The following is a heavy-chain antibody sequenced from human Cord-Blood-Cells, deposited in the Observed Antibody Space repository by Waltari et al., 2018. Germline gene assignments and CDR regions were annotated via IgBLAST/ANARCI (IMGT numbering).Heavy chain of an antibody. CDR2: INHSGST. J-gene: IGHJ3*02. D-gene: IGHD2-2*01. CDR3: ASPRYCSSTSCYAFDI. CDR1: GGSFSGYY. Sequence: QVQLQQWGAGLLKHSETLSLTCAVYGGSFSGYYWSWIRPPPGKGLEWIGEINHSGSTNYNPSLKSRVTISVDTSKNQFSLKLSSVTAADTAVYYCASPRYCSSTSCYAFDIWGQGIMVTVSS. V-gene: IGHV4-34*01.